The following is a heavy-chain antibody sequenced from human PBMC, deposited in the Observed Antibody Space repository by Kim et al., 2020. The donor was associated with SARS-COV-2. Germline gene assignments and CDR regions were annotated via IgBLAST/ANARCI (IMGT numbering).Heavy chain of an antibody. Sequence: ASVKVSCKASGYTFTSYYMHWVRQAPGQGLEWMGIINPSGGSTSYAQKFQGRVTMTRDTSTSTVYMELSSLRSEDTAVYYCARDRDPYYYDSSGYPDYWGQGTLVTVSS. V-gene: IGHV1-46*01. J-gene: IGHJ4*02. CDR3: ARDRDPYYYDSSGYPDY. D-gene: IGHD3-22*01. CDR2: INPSGGST. CDR1: GYTFTSYY.